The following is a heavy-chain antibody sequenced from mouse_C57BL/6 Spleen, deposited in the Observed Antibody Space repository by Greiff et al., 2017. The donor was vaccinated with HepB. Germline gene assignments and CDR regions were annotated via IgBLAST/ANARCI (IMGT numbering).Heavy chain of an antibody. CDR3: ARAVSVRGYFDY. V-gene: IGHV1-64*01. Sequence: QVQLQQPGAELVKPGASVKLSCKASGYTFTSYWMHWVKQRPGQGLEWIGMIHPNSGSTNYNEKFKSKATLTVDKSSSTAYMQLSSLTSEDSAVYYCARAVSVRGYFDYWGQGTTLTVSS. CDR2: IHPNSGST. CDR1: GYTFTSYW. D-gene: IGHD3-1*01. J-gene: IGHJ2*01.